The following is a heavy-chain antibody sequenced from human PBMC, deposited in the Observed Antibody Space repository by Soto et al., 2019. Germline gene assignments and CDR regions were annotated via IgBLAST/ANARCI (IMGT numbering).Heavy chain of an antibody. CDR3: ARDRGYDFWSGYFLYYYYGMDV. V-gene: IGHV3-21*01. Sequence: EVQLVESGGGLVKPGGSLRLSCAASGFTFSSYSMNWVRQAPGKGLEWVSSISSSSSYIYYADSVKGRFTISRDNAKNSLYLQMNSLRAEDTAVYYCARDRGYDFWSGYFLYYYYGMDVWAKGPRSPSP. CDR2: ISSSSSYI. D-gene: IGHD3-3*01. CDR1: GFTFSSYS. J-gene: IGHJ6*02.